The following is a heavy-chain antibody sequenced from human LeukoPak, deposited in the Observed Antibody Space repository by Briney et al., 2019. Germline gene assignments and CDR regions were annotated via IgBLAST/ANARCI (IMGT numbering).Heavy chain of an antibody. Sequence: GGSLRLSCAASGFNFNDYAMDWVRQAPGRGLEWVSLISGDGGITYYADFVKGRFTISRDNSKNSLYLQMNSLRTEDTALYYCAKPHHYGRGDCDYWAQGTLVTVSS. J-gene: IGHJ4*02. D-gene: IGHD3-10*01. V-gene: IGHV3-43*02. CDR1: GFNFNDYA. CDR2: ISGDGGIT. CDR3: AKPHHYGRGDCDY.